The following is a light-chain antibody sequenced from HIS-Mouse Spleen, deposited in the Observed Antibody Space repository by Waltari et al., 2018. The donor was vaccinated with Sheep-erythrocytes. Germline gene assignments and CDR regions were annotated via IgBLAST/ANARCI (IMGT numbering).Light chain of an antibody. CDR2: QDS. J-gene: IGLJ2*01. V-gene: IGLV3-1*01. CDR1: KLGDKY. Sequence: SYELTQPPSVSVSPGQTASITCSGAKLGDKYACWYHQKPGQSPVLVIYQDSKRPSGLPERFSGSNSGNTATLTISGTQAMDEADYYCQAWDSSTVVLGGGTKLTVL. CDR3: QAWDSSTVV.